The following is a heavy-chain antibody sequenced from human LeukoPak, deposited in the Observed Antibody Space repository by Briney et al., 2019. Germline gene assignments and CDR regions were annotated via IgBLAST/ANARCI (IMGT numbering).Heavy chain of an antibody. V-gene: IGHV1-18*01. CDR2: ISAYNGNT. CDR1: GYTFTSYG. J-gene: IGHJ4*02. D-gene: IGHD5-18*01. CDR3: ATLRGGYSYGDRSFDY. Sequence: ASVKVSCKASGYTFTSYGMSWVRQAPGQGLEWMGWISAYNGNTNYAQKLQGRVTMTTDTSTSTAYMELRSLRSDDTAVYYCATLRGGYSYGDRSFDYWGQGTLVTVSS.